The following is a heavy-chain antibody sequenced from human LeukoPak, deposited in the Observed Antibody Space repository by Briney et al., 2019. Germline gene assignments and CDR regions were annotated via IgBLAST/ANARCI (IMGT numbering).Heavy chain of an antibody. CDR3: ASTVARTYYDILTGYSYYFDY. V-gene: IGHV1-2*02. D-gene: IGHD3-9*01. Sequence: ALVKVSCTPSRYAFTGYYINSVSEAPGPGLECMGWTNPTSGGTNYAQKFQGRVTMTRDTSISTAYMELSRLRSDDTAVYYCASTVARTYYDILTGYSYYFDYWGQGTLVTVSS. CDR2: TNPTSGGT. CDR1: RYAFTGYY. J-gene: IGHJ4*02.